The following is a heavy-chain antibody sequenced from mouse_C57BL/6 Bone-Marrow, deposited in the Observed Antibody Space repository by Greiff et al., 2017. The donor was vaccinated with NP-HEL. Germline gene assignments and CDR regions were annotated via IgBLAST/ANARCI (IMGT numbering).Heavy chain of an antibody. Sequence: EVQLQESGPELVKPGASVKISCKASGYSFTDYNMNWVKQSNGTSLEWIGVINPNYGTTSYNQKFKGKATLTVDQSSSTAYMLLNRLSSEDSAVYYSASKRRAFDYWGQGTTLTVSS. D-gene: IGHD2-12*01. CDR2: INPNYGTT. CDR1: GYSFTDYN. J-gene: IGHJ2*01. V-gene: IGHV1-39*01. CDR3: ASKRRAFDY.